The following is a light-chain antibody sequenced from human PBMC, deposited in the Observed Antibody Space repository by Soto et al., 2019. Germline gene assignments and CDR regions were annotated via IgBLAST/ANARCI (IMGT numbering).Light chain of an antibody. V-gene: IGLV2-14*01. J-gene: IGLJ1*01. CDR2: DVS. CDR3: SSYTSSSSLLYV. CDR1: SSDVGGYNY. Sequence: LAQPASVSGSPGQSITISCTGTSSDVGGYNYVSWYQQHPGKAPKLMIYDVSNRPSGVSNRFSGSKSGNTASLSISGLQAEDEADYYCSSYTSSSSLLYVFGTGTRSPS.